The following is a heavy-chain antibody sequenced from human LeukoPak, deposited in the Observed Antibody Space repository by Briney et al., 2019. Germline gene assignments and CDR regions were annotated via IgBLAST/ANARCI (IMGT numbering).Heavy chain of an antibody. CDR2: IYYSGST. CDR3: ARVGSSWYYNWFDP. Sequence: PSETLSLTCTVSGGSISSYYWSWIRQPPGKGLEWIGYIYYSGSTNYNPSLKSRVTISVDTSKNQFSLKLSSVTAADTAVYYCARVGSSWYYNWFDPWGQGTLVTVSS. J-gene: IGHJ5*02. CDR1: GGSISSYY. D-gene: IGHD6-13*01. V-gene: IGHV4-59*01.